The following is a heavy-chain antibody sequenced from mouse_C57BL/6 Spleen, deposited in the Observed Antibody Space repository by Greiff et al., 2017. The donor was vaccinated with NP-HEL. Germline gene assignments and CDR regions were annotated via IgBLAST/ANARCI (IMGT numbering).Heavy chain of an antibody. V-gene: IGHV1-7*01. Sequence: VQLQQSGAELAKPGASVKLSCKASGYTFTSYWMHWVKQRPGQGLEWIGYINPSSGYTKYNQKFKDKATLTADKSASTAYMQLSSLTYEDSAVYYCAYGNDLDAMDYWGQGTSVTVSS. J-gene: IGHJ4*01. CDR2: INPSSGYT. CDR3: AYGNDLDAMDY. D-gene: IGHD2-1*01. CDR1: GYTFTSYW.